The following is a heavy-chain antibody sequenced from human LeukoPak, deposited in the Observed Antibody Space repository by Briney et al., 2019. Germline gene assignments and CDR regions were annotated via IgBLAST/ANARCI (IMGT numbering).Heavy chain of an antibody. J-gene: IGHJ4*02. CDR2: ISYDGSNK. D-gene: IGHD6-19*01. V-gene: IGHV3-30*18. CDR3: AKESLYSSGWPLDY. CDR1: GFTVSSNY. Sequence: GGSLRLSCTVSGFTVSSNYMSWVRQAPGKGLEWVAVISYDGSNKYYADSVKGRFTISRDNSKNTLYLQMNSLRAEDTAVYYCAKESLYSSGWPLDYWGQGTLVTVSS.